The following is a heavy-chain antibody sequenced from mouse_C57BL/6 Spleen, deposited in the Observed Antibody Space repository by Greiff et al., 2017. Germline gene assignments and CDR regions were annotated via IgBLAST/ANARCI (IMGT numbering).Heavy chain of an antibody. J-gene: IGHJ2*01. V-gene: IGHV1-53*01. D-gene: IGHD1-1*01. CDR3: ARLEYYGSSNYFDY. CDR2: INPSNGGT. Sequence: QVHVKQSGTELVKPGASVKLSCKASGYTFTSYWMHWVKQRPGQGLEWIGNINPSNGGTNYNEKFKSKATLTVDKSSSTAYMQLSSLTSEDSAVYYCARLEYYGSSNYFDYWGQGTTLTVSS. CDR1: GYTFTSYW.